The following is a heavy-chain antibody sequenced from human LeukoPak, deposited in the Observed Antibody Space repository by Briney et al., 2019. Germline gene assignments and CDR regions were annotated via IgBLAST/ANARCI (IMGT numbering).Heavy chain of an antibody. CDR2: ISYDGSNK. J-gene: IGHJ6*03. CDR3: ARVFSPRPDYYYYYYMDV. CDR1: GFTFSSYA. D-gene: IGHD1-14*01. Sequence: GGSLRLSCAASGFTFSSYAMHWVRQAPGKGLEWVAVISYDGSNKYYADSVKGRFTISRDNSKNTLYLQMNSLRAEDTAVYYCARVFSPRPDYYYYYYMDVWGKGTTVTVSS. V-gene: IGHV3-30*04.